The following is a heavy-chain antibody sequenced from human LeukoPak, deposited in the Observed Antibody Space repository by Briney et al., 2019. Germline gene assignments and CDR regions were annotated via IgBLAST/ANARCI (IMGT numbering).Heavy chain of an antibody. J-gene: IGHJ3*02. CDR2: ISTSSSHI. Sequence: GGSLRLSCAASGFTFSLYPMNWVRQAPGKGLEWVSSISTSSSHIYFANSVKGRFTISRDNAKNSLYLQMNSLTAEDTAVYYCARVGDGPFDMWGQGTMVIVSS. CDR1: GFTFSLYP. D-gene: IGHD3-16*01. V-gene: IGHV3-21*01. CDR3: ARVGDGPFDM.